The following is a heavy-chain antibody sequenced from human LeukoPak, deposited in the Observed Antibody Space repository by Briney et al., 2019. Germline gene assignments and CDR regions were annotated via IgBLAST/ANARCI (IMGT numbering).Heavy chain of an antibody. CDR2: ISDYNGNT. D-gene: IGHD1-26*01. V-gene: IGHV1-18*01. J-gene: IGHJ6*03. CDR1: GYTFNTYG. CDR3: ARDRYSGSYYMDV. Sequence: APVKVSCKASGYTFNTYGISWVRQAPGQGLEWMGWISDYNGNTRYAQNFQGRVAMTTDTSTSTAYMDLRSLRSDDTAVYYCARDRYSGSYYMDVWGKGTTVTVSS.